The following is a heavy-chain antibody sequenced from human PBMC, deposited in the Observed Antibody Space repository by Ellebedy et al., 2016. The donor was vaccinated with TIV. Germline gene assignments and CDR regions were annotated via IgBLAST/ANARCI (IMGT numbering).Heavy chain of an antibody. J-gene: IGHJ4*02. CDR2: VLPILGRP. V-gene: IGHV1-69*04. D-gene: IGHD5-18*01. CDR1: GGTFSSYG. CDR3: ATDSRYSYGYRFNF. Sequence: ASVKVSCKASGGTFSSYGINWVRQAPGQGLEWMGRVLPILGRPDYAQNFQGRVTIYADKSTGTPYLELSTLRSEDTAVYYCATDSRYSYGYRFNFWGQGTLVIVSS.